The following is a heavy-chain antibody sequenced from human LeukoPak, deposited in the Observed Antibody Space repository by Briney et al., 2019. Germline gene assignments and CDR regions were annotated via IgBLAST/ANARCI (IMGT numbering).Heavy chain of an antibody. CDR3: AKCDGSYYNWFDP. D-gene: IGHD1-26*01. CDR2: ISDSAIST. Sequence: GGSLRLSCAASGFTFRTFVMGWVRQAPGKGLEWVSSISDSAISTYYADSVKGRFTISRDNSKNTLYLQMNSLRVEDTAVYYCAKCDGSYYNWFDPWGQGSLVTVSS. CDR1: GFTFRTFV. J-gene: IGHJ5*02. V-gene: IGHV3-23*01.